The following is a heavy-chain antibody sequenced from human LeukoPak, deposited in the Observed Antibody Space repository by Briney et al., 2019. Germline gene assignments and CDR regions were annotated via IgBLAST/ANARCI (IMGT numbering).Heavy chain of an antibody. V-gene: IGHV1-69*05. CDR2: IIPIFGTA. CDR3: ARATVTPGLDY. CDR1: GYSFTDYY. D-gene: IGHD4-11*01. Sequence: SVKVSCKTSGYSFTDYYMHWVRQAPGQGLEWMGGIIPIFGTANYAQKFQGRVTITTDESTSTAYMELSSLRSEDTAVYYCARATVTPGLDYWGQGTLVTVSS. J-gene: IGHJ4*02.